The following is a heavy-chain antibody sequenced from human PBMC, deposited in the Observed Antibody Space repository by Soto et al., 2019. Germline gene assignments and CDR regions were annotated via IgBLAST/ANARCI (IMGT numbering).Heavy chain of an antibody. CDR3: ARDRDVEMATITFDY. Sequence: ASVTVSSKGYGYTFTSYAMQWVRQAPGQGQEWMGIINPSGGSTSYAQKFQGRVTMTMDTSTSTVYMELSSLRSEDTAVYYCARDRDVEMATITFDYWGQGTLVTVPQ. D-gene: IGHD5-12*01. CDR1: GYTFTSYA. CDR2: INPSGGST. V-gene: IGHV1-46*01. J-gene: IGHJ4*02.